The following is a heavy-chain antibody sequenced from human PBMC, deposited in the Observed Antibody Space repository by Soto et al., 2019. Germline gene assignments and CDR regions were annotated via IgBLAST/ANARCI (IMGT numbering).Heavy chain of an antibody. Sequence: RLSCAASGFTFSSYSMNWVRQAPGKGLEWVSSISSSSSYIYYADSVKGRFTISRDNAKNSLYLQMNSPRAEDAAVYYCARDNPPSSGYYFDYWGQGTLVTVSS. V-gene: IGHV3-21*01. D-gene: IGHD3-22*01. CDR2: ISSSSSYI. CDR1: GFTFSSYS. CDR3: ARDNPPSSGYYFDY. J-gene: IGHJ4*02.